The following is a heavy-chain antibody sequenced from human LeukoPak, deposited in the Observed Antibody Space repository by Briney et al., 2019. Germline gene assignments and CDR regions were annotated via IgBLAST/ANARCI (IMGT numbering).Heavy chain of an antibody. J-gene: IGHJ5*02. CDR3: ARGPSGSGSSLSP. V-gene: IGHV4-59*01. CDR2: ICYSDTT. Sequence: SDTLSLTCTVSGASISTYCWSCIRQPPGQGLEWIGDICYSDTTNYNTSLKSRVTISVDTPKNQFSLWLTSMTAADTAVYYCARGPSGSGSSLSPWGQGLLVTVSS. CDR1: GASISTYC. D-gene: IGHD3-10*01.